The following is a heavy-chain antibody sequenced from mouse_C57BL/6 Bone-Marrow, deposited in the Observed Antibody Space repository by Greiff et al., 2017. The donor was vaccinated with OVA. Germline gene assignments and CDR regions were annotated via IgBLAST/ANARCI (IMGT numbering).Heavy chain of an antibody. V-gene: IGHV1-52*01. J-gene: IGHJ4*01. CDR3: AREHHYYGYDRDAMDY. CDR2: IDPSDSET. Sequence: QVQLQQPGAELVRPGSSVKLSCKASGYTFTSYWMHWVKQRPIQGLEWIGNIDPSDSETHYNQKFKDKATLTVDKSSSTAYLQLSSLTSEDSAVYYGAREHHYYGYDRDAMDYGGQGTSVTVSS. CDR1: GYTFTSYW. D-gene: IGHD2-2*01.